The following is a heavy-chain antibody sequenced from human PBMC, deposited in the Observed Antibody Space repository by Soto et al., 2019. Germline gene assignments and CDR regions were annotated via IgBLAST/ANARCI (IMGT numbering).Heavy chain of an antibody. V-gene: IGHV1-69*13. CDR3: ARRPTPSGDDSARWGPFDY. Sequence: SVKVSCKASGGTFSSYAVNWVRQAPGQGLEWMGGIIPFFGTSNYAQKFQGRVTITADESVSTAYMELSSLRSEDTAVYYCARRPTPSGDDSARWGPFDYWGQGTLVTVSS. CDR1: GGTFSSYA. CDR2: IIPFFGTS. D-gene: IGHD5-12*01. J-gene: IGHJ4*02.